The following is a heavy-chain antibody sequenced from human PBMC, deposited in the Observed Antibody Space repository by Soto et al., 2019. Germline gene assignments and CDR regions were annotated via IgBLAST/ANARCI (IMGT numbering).Heavy chain of an antibody. CDR2: IYYSGST. CDR1: GGSISSYY. D-gene: IGHD2-2*01. CDR3: ARGGRYCSSKLCRVYYYYMDV. V-gene: IGHV4-59*01. J-gene: IGHJ6*03. Sequence: SETLSLTCTVSGGSISSYYWSWIRQPPGKGLEWIGYIYYSGSTNYNPSLKSRVTISVDTSKNQFSLKLSSVTAADTAVYYCARGGRYCSSKLCRVYYYYMDVWGKGTTVTVSS.